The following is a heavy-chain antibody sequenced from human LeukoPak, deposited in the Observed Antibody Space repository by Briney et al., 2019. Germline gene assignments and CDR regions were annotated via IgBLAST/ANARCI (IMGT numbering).Heavy chain of an antibody. D-gene: IGHD1-20*01. CDR1: GGSISTYY. V-gene: IGHV4-59*01. CDR2: ISHSGSV. Sequence: PSETLSLTCTDSGGSISTYYWSWIRQPPGKGLEWIGYISHSGSVNYNPSLKSRVTISEDTSKKQFSLKLSSLTAADTAVYYCARDLGGINWDAFDIWGQGTMVTVSS. J-gene: IGHJ3*02. CDR3: ARDLGGINWDAFDI.